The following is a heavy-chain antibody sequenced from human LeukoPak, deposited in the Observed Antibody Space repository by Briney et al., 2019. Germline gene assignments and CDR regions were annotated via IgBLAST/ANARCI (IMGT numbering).Heavy chain of an antibody. CDR2: IYYSGST. V-gene: IGHV4-39*01. D-gene: IGHD3-22*01. CDR3: ARPSYDSSGYYEYFQH. CDR1: GGSISSSSYS. J-gene: IGHJ1*01. Sequence: SETLSLTCTVSGGSISSSSYSWGWIRQPPGKGLEWIGSIYYSGSTYYNPSLKSRVTISVDTSKNQFSLKLSSVTAADTAVYYCARPSYDSSGYYEYFQHWGQGTLVTVSS.